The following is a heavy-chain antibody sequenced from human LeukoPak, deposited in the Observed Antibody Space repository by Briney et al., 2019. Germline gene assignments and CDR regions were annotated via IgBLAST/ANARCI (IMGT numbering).Heavy chain of an antibody. CDR2: ISYSGST. D-gene: IGHD4-23*01. V-gene: IGHV4-39*02. CDR1: GGSISSSDFN. Sequence: PSETLSLTCTVSGGSISSSDFNWGWIRQPPGKGLEWIGVISYSGSTYYNPSLKSRVTISVDASKSHFSLQLNSVTPEDTAVYYCARDRTGGPLFDCWGQGTLVTVSS. J-gene: IGHJ4*02. CDR3: ARDRTGGPLFDC.